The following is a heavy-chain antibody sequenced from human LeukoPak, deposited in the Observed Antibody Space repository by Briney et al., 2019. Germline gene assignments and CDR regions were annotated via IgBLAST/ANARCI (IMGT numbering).Heavy chain of an antibody. Sequence: GGSLRLSCAVSGFTFSSYAMSWVRQAPGKGLEWVSAISDSGGNTYYADSVKGRFTISRDNSKNTLYLQMNSLRAEDTAVYYCAKDAAYYYDSSGYFDYWGQGTLVTVSS. D-gene: IGHD3-22*01. J-gene: IGHJ4*02. CDR1: GFTFSSYA. CDR3: AKDAAYYYDSSGYFDY. V-gene: IGHV3-23*01. CDR2: ISDSGGNT.